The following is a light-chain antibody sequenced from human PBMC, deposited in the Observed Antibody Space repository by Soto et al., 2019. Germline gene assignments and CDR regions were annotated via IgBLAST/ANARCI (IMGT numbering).Light chain of an antibody. J-gene: IGKJ1*01. CDR1: QSVRSN. CDR2: GAS. Sequence: EIVMTQSPATLSVSPGERVTLSCRASQSVRSNLAWYQQKPGQAPRLLIYGASTRATGLPARFSGSGSGTDFTLTISSLQSEDFAVYYCQQYKNWPRAFGQGTKVEIK. CDR3: QQYKNWPRA. V-gene: IGKV3-15*01.